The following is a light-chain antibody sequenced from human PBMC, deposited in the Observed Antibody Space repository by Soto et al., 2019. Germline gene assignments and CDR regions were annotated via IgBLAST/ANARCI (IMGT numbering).Light chain of an antibody. Sequence: QSVLTKPPSASGTPGQPVTISCIGTSSDVGGYDYVSWYQHHPGKAPKLMIYEVTKRPSGVTGLFSGSKSGNTASLTVSALQSEYEADYYSSSHAGSNIGVFLTGTK. V-gene: IGLV2-8*01. CDR3: SSHAGSNIGV. CDR2: EVT. CDR1: SSDVGGYDY. J-gene: IGLJ1*01.